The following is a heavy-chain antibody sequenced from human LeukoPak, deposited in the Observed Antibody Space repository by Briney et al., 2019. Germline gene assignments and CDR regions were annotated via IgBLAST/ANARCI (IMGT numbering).Heavy chain of an antibody. CDR1: GYTFTNYI. CDR2: INAGNGNT. V-gene: IGHV1-3*01. D-gene: IGHD6-13*01. Sequence: ASVKVSCKASGYTFTNYIVHWVRQAPGQGLEWMGWINAGNGNTKYSQKFHGRVTITRDTSARTAYMELRSLRSDDTAVYYCARDQEIAAAGTPRYDYWGQGTLVTVSS. CDR3: ARDQEIAAAGTPRYDY. J-gene: IGHJ4*02.